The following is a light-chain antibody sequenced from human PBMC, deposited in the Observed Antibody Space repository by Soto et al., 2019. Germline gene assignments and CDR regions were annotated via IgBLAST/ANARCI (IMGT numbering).Light chain of an antibody. Sequence: EIVLTQSLATLSSSTGDTATLSCRASQYVGTRLAWYQHKPGQAPRLLIYYTSNRATGIPARFSGSGSGTDFALTTNRLEAEEFAVYCCQQYGSSTWTFGQGT. CDR1: QYVGTR. CDR2: YTS. V-gene: IGKV3-20*01. J-gene: IGKJ1*01. CDR3: QQYGSSTWT.